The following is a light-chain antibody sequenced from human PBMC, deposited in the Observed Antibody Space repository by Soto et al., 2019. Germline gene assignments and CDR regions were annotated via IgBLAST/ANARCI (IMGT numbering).Light chain of an antibody. CDR2: LGS. Sequence: DIVMTQSPLSLPVTPGEPASISCRSSQSLLHSNGYNYLNWYLQKPGQSPQLLIYLGSNRASGVPDRFSGSGSGTDFTLKISRVEAEDVGVYYCMQVLQVLQTPRLTFGGGTKVDIK. V-gene: IGKV2-28*01. CDR3: MQVLQVLQTPRLT. CDR1: QSLLHSNGYNY. J-gene: IGKJ4*01.